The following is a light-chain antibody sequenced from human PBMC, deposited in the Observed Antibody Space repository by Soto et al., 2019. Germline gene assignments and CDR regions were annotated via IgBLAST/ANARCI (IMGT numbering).Light chain of an antibody. V-gene: IGKV3-20*01. CDR2: GAS. CDR3: QQYCGAPPA. J-gene: IGKJ3*01. CDR1: QIFSSDY. Sequence: EVVLTQSPGTLSLSPGERATLSCRASQIFSSDYLAWYQQKPGQAPRLLIYGASTRATHIPDRFSGSGSGTDFTLTISRLEPEDSAVYLCQQYCGAPPALGHGPKVDI.